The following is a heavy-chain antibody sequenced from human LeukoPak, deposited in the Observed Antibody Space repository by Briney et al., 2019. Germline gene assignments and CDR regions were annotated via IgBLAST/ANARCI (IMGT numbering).Heavy chain of an antibody. CDR2: IKQDGSEK. CDR3: ARALDSSSSRYQAFEY. D-gene: IGHD2-2*01. CDR1: GFSLSSYW. V-gene: IGHV3-7*01. J-gene: IGHJ4*02. Sequence: VGSLRLSCASSGFSLSSYWMSWVRQAPGKGLEWVASIKQDGSEKYYVDSVKGRFTISRDSAKKSLYLQMNNLRAEDTAVYYCARALDSSSSRYQAFEYWGQGTPVTVSS.